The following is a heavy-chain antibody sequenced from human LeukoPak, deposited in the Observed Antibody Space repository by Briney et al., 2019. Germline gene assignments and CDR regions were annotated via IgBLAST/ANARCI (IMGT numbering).Heavy chain of an antibody. J-gene: IGHJ5*02. D-gene: IGHD6-19*01. CDR1: GFTVSSNY. Sequence: SGGSLRLSCAASGFTVSSNYMSWARQAPGKGLQWVSVIYSGGSTYYADSVKGRFTISRDNSKSTLYLQMNGLRAEDTAVYHCARSAVTGPGWIDPWGQGTLVTVSS. CDR2: IYSGGST. CDR3: ARSAVTGPGWIDP. V-gene: IGHV3-53*01.